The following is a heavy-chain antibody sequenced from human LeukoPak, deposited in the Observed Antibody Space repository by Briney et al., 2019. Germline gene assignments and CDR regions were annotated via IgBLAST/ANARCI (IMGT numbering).Heavy chain of an antibody. CDR1: GFTFSSYA. Sequence: PGGSLRLSCAASGFTFSSYAMSWVRQAPGKGLEWVSSISGSGGTTHYADSVKGRFTISRDNSKNSLFLQMNSLRAEDTAVYYCAKAPYGDYVFDYWGQGTLVTVSS. V-gene: IGHV3-23*01. CDR2: ISGSGGTT. J-gene: IGHJ4*02. CDR3: AKAPYGDYVFDY. D-gene: IGHD4-17*01.